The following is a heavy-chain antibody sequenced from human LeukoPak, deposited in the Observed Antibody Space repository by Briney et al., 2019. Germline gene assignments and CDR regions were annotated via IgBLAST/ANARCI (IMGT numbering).Heavy chain of an antibody. CDR1: GGSISSNY. CDR3: ARDPPYCSGGSCQVNGYFQH. CDR2: IYSGGST. Sequence: ETLSLTCTVSGGSISSNYMSWVRQAPGKGLEWVSVIYSGGSTYYADSVKGRFTISRDNSKNTLYLQMNSLRAEDTAVYYCARDPPYCSGGSCQVNGYFQHWGQGTLVTVSS. J-gene: IGHJ1*01. D-gene: IGHD2-15*01. V-gene: IGHV3-66*01.